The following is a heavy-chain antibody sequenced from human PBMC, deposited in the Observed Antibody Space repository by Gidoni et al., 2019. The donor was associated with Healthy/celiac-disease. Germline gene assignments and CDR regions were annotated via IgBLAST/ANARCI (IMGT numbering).Heavy chain of an antibody. CDR1: GYTFTGYY. CDR3: ARSPGSINWNDEDY. J-gene: IGHJ4*02. V-gene: IGHV1-2*06. CDR2: INPNSGGT. Sequence: QVQLVQSGAEVKKPGASVKVSCKASGYTFTGYYMHWVRQAPGQGLEWMGRINPNSGGTNYAQKFQGRVTMTRETSISTAYMELSRLRSDDTAVYYCARSPGSINWNDEDYWGQGTLVTVSS. D-gene: IGHD1-1*01.